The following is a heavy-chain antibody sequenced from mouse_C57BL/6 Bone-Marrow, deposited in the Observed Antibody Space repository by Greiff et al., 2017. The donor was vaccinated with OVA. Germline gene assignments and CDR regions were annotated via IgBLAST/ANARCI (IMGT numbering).Heavy chain of an antibody. V-gene: IGHV1-19*01. D-gene: IGHD3-2*02. Sequence: EVQLQESGPVLVKPGASVKMSCKASGYTFTDYYMNWVKQSHGKSLEWIGVINPYNGGTSYNQKFKGKATLTVDKSSSTAYMELNSLTSEDSAVYYCARRGSSGPFDYWGQGTTLTVSS. CDR1: GYTFTDYY. CDR3: ARRGSSGPFDY. CDR2: INPYNGGT. J-gene: IGHJ2*01.